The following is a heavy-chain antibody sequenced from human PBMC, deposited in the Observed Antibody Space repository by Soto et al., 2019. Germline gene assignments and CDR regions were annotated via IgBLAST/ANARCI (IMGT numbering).Heavy chain of an antibody. V-gene: IGHV5-51*01. J-gene: IGHJ6*02. Sequence: GESLKISCKGSGYSFTSYWIGWVRQMPGKGLEWMGIIYPGDSDTRYSPSFQGQVTISADKSISTAYLQWSSLKASDTALYYCARHVGGRDYYYGIDVWGQGTTVTVS. CDR3: ARHVGGRDYYYGIDV. CDR2: IYPGDSDT. CDR1: GYSFTSYW.